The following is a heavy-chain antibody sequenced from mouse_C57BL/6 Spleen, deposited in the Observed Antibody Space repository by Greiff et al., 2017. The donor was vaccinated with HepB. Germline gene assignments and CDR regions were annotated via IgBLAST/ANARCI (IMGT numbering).Heavy chain of an antibody. J-gene: IGHJ2*01. CDR1: GFTFSSYA. CDR3: ARAGVVDY. CDR2: ISDGGSYT. V-gene: IGHV5-4*03. D-gene: IGHD1-1*01. Sequence: EVKLMESGGGLVKPGGSLKLSCAASGFTFSSYAMSWVRQTPEKRLEWVAIISDGGSYTYYPDNVTGRFTISRDNAKNNLYLQMSHLKSEDTAMYYCARAGVVDYWGQGTTLTVSS.